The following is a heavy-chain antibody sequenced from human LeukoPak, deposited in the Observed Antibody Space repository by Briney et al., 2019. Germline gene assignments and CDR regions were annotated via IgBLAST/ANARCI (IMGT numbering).Heavy chain of an antibody. CDR2: INPSGSST. D-gene: IGHD2-8*02. V-gene: IGHV1-46*01. CDR3: AREESGGYFDY. J-gene: IGHJ4*02. Sequence: ASVKVSCKASGYTFTSYYMHWVRQAPGQGLEWMGLINPSGSSTNYAQKFRGRVTMTRDTSTTTVYMELSSLRSEDTAVYYCAREESGGYFDYGGQGTLATVSS. CDR1: GYTFTSYY.